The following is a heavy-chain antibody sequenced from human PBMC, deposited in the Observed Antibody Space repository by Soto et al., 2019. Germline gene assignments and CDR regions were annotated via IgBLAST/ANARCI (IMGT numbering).Heavy chain of an antibody. Sequence: SETLSLTCTVSGGSISSYYWSWIRQPPGKGLEWIGYIYYSGSTNYNPSLKSRVTISVDTSKNQSSLKLSSVTAADTAVYYCARTPYCSGGSCYDYWGQGTLVTVSS. CDR2: IYYSGST. D-gene: IGHD2-15*01. V-gene: IGHV4-59*01. J-gene: IGHJ4*02. CDR3: ARTPYCSGGSCYDY. CDR1: GGSISSYY.